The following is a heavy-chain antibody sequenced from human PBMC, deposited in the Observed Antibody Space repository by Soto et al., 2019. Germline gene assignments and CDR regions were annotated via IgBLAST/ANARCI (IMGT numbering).Heavy chain of an antibody. V-gene: IGHV3-9*01. D-gene: IGHD2-21*01. J-gene: IGHJ5*02. Sequence: EAQLVESGGDLVQPGTSLRLSCAASGFTFDDYAMSWVRQVPGKGLEWVSGINWNSGTKGYADSVKGRFTISRDNAKNSLYLQISRLRADDTALYYCTKDRVALIMGWFDTWGQGIQVTV. CDR1: GFTFDDYA. CDR3: TKDRVALIMGWFDT. CDR2: INWNSGTK.